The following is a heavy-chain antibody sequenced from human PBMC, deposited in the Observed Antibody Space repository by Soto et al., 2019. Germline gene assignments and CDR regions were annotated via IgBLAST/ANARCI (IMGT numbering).Heavy chain of an antibody. Sequence: QVQLVQSGAEVKKPGASVKVSCKASGYTFTTYDVNWMRQATGQGPEWVGWMNPYNGDTGYAQKFQGRVTLTRDTSMNTAYLELSSLPYEDTAVYYCARNRRETGDFDYWGQGTLVTVSS. CDR1: GYTFTTYD. CDR3: ARNRRETGDFDY. J-gene: IGHJ4*02. D-gene: IGHD7-27*01. CDR2: MNPYNGDT. V-gene: IGHV1-8*02.